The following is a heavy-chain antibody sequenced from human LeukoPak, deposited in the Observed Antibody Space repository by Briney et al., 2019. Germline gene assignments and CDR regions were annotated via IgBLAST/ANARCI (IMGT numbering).Heavy chain of an antibody. D-gene: IGHD5-24*01. CDR2: ISSSSSYI. J-gene: IGHJ4*02. CDR1: GFTFRSYS. Sequence: GGSLRLFCEASGFTFRSYSMNWVRQAPGKGLEWVSSISSSSSYIYYADSVKGRFTISRDNAKNSLYLQMNSLRAEDTAVYYCARVTSTSFDYWGQGTLVTVSS. CDR3: ARVTSTSFDY. V-gene: IGHV3-21*01.